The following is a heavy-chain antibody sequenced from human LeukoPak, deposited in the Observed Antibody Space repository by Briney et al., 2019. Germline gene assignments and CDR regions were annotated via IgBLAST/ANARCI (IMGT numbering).Heavy chain of an antibody. CDR1: GITFSSYA. V-gene: IGHV3-23*01. D-gene: IGHD3-3*01. CDR2: ISDTGGST. CDR3: ASSLRFLECFIS. J-gene: IGHJ5*02. Sequence: PGGSLRLSCAASGITFSSYAMSWVRQAAGKGLEWVSVISDTGGSTHYTDSVKGRFTISRDNSKNTLCLQMNSLRAEDTAVYYCASSLRFLECFISWGQGTLVTVSS.